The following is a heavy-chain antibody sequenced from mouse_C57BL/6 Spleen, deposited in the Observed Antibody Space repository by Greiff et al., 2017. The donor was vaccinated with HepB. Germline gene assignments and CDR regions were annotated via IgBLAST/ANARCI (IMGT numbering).Heavy chain of an antibody. V-gene: IGHV1-55*01. D-gene: IGHD1-1*01. Sequence: VQLQQPGAELVKPGASVKMSCKASGYTFTSYWITWVKQRPGQGLEWIGDIYPGSGSTNYNEKFKSKATLTVDTSSGTAYMQLSSLTSEDSAVYYCARSELLRYGFDYWGQGTTLTVSS. CDR3: ARSELLRYGFDY. CDR2: IYPGSGST. J-gene: IGHJ2*01. CDR1: GYTFTSYW.